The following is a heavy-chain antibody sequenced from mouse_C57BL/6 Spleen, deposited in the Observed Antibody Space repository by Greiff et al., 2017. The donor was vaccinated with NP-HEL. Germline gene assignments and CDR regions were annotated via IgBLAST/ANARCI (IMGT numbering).Heavy chain of an antibody. Sequence: EVMLVESGEGLVKPGGFLKLSCAASGFTFSSYAMSWVRQTPEKRLEWVAYISSGGDYIYYADTVKGRFTISRDNARNTLYLQMSSLKSEDTAMHYCTGGSLAGTFAYWSQGELVTVSA. CDR2: ISSGGDYI. CDR1: GFTFSSYA. J-gene: IGHJ3*01. D-gene: IGHD4-1*01. CDR3: TGGSLAGTFAY. V-gene: IGHV5-9-1*02.